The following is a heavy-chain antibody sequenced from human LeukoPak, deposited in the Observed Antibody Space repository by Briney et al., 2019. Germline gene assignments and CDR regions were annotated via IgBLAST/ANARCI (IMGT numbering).Heavy chain of an antibody. CDR3: ARPVAGYSSSWQGAFDI. CDR1: GGSISSGGYD. J-gene: IGHJ3*02. D-gene: IGHD6-13*01. Sequence: PSQTLSLTCTVSGGSISSGGYDWSWIRQPPGKGLEWIGYIYHSGSTYYNPSLKSRVTISVDRSKNQFSLKLSSVTAADTAVYYCARPVAGYSSSWQGAFDIWGQGTMVTVSS. CDR2: IYHSGST. V-gene: IGHV4-30-2*01.